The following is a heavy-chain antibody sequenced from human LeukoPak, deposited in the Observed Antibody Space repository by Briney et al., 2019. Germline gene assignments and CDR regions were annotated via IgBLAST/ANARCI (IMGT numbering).Heavy chain of an antibody. CDR2: INPNSGGT. J-gene: IGHJ5*02. D-gene: IGHD2-2*01. CDR3: ARGGWSLGYCSSSSCLDWFDP. CDR1: RYTFTDYY. V-gene: IGHV1-2*02. Sequence: ASVKVSCKASRYTFTDYYMHWVRQAPGQGLEWMGWINPNSGGTNYAQKFQGRVTMTRDTCISTAYMELSRLRSDDTAVYYCARGGWSLGYCSSSSCLDWFDPWGQGTLVTVSS.